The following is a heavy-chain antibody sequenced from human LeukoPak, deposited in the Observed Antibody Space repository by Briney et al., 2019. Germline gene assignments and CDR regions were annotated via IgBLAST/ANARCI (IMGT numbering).Heavy chain of an antibody. CDR3: ARDYSSGCHTP. V-gene: IGHV3-21*01. J-gene: IGHJ3*01. CDR2: ISSSSSYI. D-gene: IGHD6-19*01. Sequence: GGSLRLSCAASGFTSSSYSMNWVRQAPGKRLEWVSSISSSSSYIYYADSVKGRFTISRDNAKSSLYLQMNSLRAEDTAVYYCARDYSSGCHTPWGQGTMVTVSS. CDR1: GFTSSSYS.